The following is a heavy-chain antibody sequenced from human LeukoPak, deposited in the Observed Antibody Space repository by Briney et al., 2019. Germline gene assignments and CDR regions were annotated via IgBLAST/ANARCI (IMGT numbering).Heavy chain of an antibody. CDR3: AKEVAIPVAVDAFER. Sequence: GGSLRLSCTASGFTFNSYAMSWVRQAPGKGLEWVSAISARGGTTYYADSVKGRFTISRDNSKNTLYLQMNSLGAEDTAVYYCAKEVAIPVAVDAFERWGQGTLVTVSS. CDR2: ISARGGTT. V-gene: IGHV3-23*01. D-gene: IGHD6-19*01. CDR1: GFTFNSYA. J-gene: IGHJ3*02.